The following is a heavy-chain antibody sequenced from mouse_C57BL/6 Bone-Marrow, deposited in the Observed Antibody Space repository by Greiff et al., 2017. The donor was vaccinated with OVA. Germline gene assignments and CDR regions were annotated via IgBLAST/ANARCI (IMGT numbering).Heavy chain of an antibody. J-gene: IGHJ3*01. CDR2: IYPRSGNT. V-gene: IGHV1-81*01. CDR1: GYTFTSYG. CDR3: ARKGWFAY. Sequence: QVQLQQSGAELARPGASVKLSCKASGYTFTSYGISWVKQRTGQGLEWIGEIYPRSGNTYYNEKFKGKATLTAEKSSSTAYMELRSLTSEDSAVYFCARKGWFAYWGQGTLVTVSA.